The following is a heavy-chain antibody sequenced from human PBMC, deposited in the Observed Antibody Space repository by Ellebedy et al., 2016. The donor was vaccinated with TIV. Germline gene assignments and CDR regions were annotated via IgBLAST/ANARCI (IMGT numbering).Heavy chain of an antibody. CDR1: GGTFSSYA. Sequence: SVKVSXXASGGTFSSYAINWVRQAPGQGLEWMGGIIPIFGTANYAQKFQGRVTITADESTSTAYMELSSLRSEDTAVYYCARSGGYCSGGSCYSRNYYYYYGMDVWGQGTTVTVSS. V-gene: IGHV1-69*13. CDR3: ARSGGYCSGGSCYSRNYYYYYGMDV. J-gene: IGHJ6*02. D-gene: IGHD2-15*01. CDR2: IIPIFGTA.